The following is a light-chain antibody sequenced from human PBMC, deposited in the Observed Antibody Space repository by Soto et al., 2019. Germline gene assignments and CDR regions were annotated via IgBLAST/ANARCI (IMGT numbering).Light chain of an antibody. J-gene: IGKJ1*01. CDR3: HQSGDSPT. Sequence: EIVLTQSPGTLSLSPGETATLSCRASETVDTSSLGWYQQKPGRAPRLLIYGVSNRAPGIPDRFSGSGSGTDITLTISRLEPEDFAVYYCHQSGDSPTFGQGTKVDIK. V-gene: IGKV3-20*01. CDR2: GVS. CDR1: ETVDTSS.